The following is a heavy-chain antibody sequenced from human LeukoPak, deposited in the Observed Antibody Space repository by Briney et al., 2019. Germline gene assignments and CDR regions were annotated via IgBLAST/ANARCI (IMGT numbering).Heavy chain of an antibody. J-gene: IGHJ3*02. CDR2: IIPIFGTA. CDR1: GGTFSSYA. Sequence: ASVKVSCKASGGTFSSYAISWVRQAPGQGLEWMGGIIPIFGTANYAQKFQGRVTITADESTSTAYMELSSLRSEDTAVYYCARDPKKPIGPMVRGMVAFDIWGQGTMVTVSS. V-gene: IGHV1-69*01. D-gene: IGHD3-10*01. CDR3: ARDPKKPIGPMVRGMVAFDI.